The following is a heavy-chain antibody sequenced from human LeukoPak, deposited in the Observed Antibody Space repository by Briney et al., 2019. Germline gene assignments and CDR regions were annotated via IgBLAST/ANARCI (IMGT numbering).Heavy chain of an antibody. CDR1: GFTFSSYE. J-gene: IGHJ5*02. Sequence: GGSLRLSCAASGFTFSSYEMSWVRQAPGKGLEWVSVIFTNGNTKYADSVKGRFTISRDNSKNMLYLQMNSLRAEDTAVYYCARDHYGLTSYPNPWGQGTLVTVSS. V-gene: IGHV3-66*01. CDR2: IFTNGNT. D-gene: IGHD3-10*01. CDR3: ARDHYGLTSYPNP.